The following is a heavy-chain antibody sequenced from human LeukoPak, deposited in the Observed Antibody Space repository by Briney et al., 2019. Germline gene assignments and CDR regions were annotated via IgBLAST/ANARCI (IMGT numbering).Heavy chain of an antibody. CDR2: IKQDGSEK. CDR1: GFIFSSYW. Sequence: GGSLRLSCAASGFIFSSYWMSWVRQAPGKGLEWVANIKQDGSEKYYVDSVKGRFTISRDNAKNSLYLQMNSLRAEDTAVYYCARDQTHYDILTGYYPDAFDIWGQGTMVTVSS. D-gene: IGHD3-9*01. V-gene: IGHV3-7*01. CDR3: ARDQTHYDILTGYYPDAFDI. J-gene: IGHJ3*02.